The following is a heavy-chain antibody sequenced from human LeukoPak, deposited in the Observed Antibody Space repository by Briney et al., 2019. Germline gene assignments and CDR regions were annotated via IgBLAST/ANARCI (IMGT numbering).Heavy chain of an antibody. CDR3: ASESRQLGN. V-gene: IGHV4-59*01. J-gene: IGHJ4*02. Sequence: SETLSLTCTVSGASISSLYWSWIRQPPGRGLEWIGFISNSGRPTYNPSLNSRVTISLDTSKNQFSLKVNYVTAADTAVYYCASESRQLGNWGQGTLVTVSS. CDR1: GASISSLY. D-gene: IGHD1-1*01. CDR2: ISNSGRP.